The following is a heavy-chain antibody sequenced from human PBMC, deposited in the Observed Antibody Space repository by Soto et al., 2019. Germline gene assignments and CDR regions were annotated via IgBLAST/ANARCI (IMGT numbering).Heavy chain of an antibody. CDR3: ARAEYQLLLN. J-gene: IGHJ4*02. CDR2: ISGHNGNT. D-gene: IGHD2-2*01. Sequence: QVQLVQSGAEVKKPGASVKVSCKASGYTFTTYGISWGRQAPGQGLEWMGWISGHNGNTKYAQKLQGRVTMTTDTSKSTAYMELRSLRSDDTAVYYCARAEYQLLLNWGQGTLVTVSS. V-gene: IGHV1-18*01. CDR1: GYTFTTYG.